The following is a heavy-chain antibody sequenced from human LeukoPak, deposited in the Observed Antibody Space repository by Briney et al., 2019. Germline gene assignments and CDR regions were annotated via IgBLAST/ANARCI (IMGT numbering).Heavy chain of an antibody. CDR3: ARDLDYNHSYYYGMDV. D-gene: IGHD4-11*01. V-gene: IGHV3-21*01. CDR2: ISSSSSYI. CDR1: GFTFSSYS. J-gene: IGHJ6*02. Sequence: PGGSLRLSCAASGFTFSSYSMNWVRQAPGKGLEWVSSISSSSSYIYYADSVKGRFTISRDNAKNSLYLQMNSLRAEDTAVYYCARDLDYNHSYYYGMDVWGQGTTVTVSS.